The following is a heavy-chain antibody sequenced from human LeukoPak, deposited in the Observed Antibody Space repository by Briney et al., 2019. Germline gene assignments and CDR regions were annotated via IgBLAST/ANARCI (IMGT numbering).Heavy chain of an antibody. Sequence: GASVKVSCKASGGTFSSYAISWVRQAPGQGLEWTGRIIPILGIANYAQKFQGRVTITADKSTSTAYMELSSLRSEDTAVYYCARGYSYFDYWGQGTLVTVSS. V-gene: IGHV1-69*04. J-gene: IGHJ4*02. CDR2: IIPILGIA. CDR1: GGTFSSYA. D-gene: IGHD1-1*01. CDR3: ARGYSYFDY.